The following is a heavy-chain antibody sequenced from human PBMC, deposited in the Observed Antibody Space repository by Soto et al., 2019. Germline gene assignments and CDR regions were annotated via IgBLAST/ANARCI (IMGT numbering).Heavy chain of an antibody. D-gene: IGHD3-10*01. V-gene: IGHV3-23*01. CDR1: GFTLSSYA. Sequence: SGRSLRLSCAASGFTLSSYAMSWVRQAPGKGLEWVSAISGSGGSTYYADSVKGRFTISRDNSKNTLYLQMNSLRAEDTAVYYCAKASASMVRGVIGFDYWGEGTLVTVSS. CDR3: AKASASMVRGVIGFDY. J-gene: IGHJ4*02. CDR2: ISGSGGST.